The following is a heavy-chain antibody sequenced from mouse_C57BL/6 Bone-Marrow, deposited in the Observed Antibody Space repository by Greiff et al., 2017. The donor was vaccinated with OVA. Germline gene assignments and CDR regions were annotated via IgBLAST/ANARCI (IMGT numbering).Heavy chain of an antibody. J-gene: IGHJ4*01. V-gene: IGHV14-4*01. CDR2: IDPENGDT. CDR3: TTNPGTDY. D-gene: IGHD3-3*01. Sequence: VQLQQSGAELVRPGASVKLSCTASGFNIKDDYMHWVKQRPEQGLEWIGWIDPENGDTEYASKFQGKANITADTSSNTAYLQLSSLTSEDTAVYYCTTNPGTDYWGQGTSVTVSS. CDR1: GFNIKDDY.